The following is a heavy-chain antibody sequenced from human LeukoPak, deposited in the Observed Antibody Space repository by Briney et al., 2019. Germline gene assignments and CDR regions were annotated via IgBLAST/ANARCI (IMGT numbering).Heavy chain of an antibody. Sequence: GGSLRLSCAASGFTFSNYWMHWVRQDPGKRLVWVSFINPDGSTTNYADSVKGRFTISRDSSRSTLRLQMNSLRDEDTAIYYCARGGDYGVKIDYWGQGTLVTVSS. D-gene: IGHD4-17*01. J-gene: IGHJ4*02. CDR1: GFTFSNYW. CDR2: INPDGSTT. CDR3: ARGGDYGVKIDY. V-gene: IGHV3-74*01.